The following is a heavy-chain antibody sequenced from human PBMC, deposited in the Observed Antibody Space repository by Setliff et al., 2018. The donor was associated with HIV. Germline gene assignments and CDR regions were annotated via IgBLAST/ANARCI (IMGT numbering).Heavy chain of an antibody. D-gene: IGHD3-9*01. CDR3: ARVYYDLLAAEAANFDY. J-gene: IGHJ4*02. Sequence: GGSLRLSCAASGFTFSDYYLNWFRLAPGKGLEWISHITNTGSSTNYADSVKGRFTISRDNARNSLHLQMNSLRVEDTAVYYCARVYYDLLAAEAANFDYWGQGTLVTVSS. CDR2: ITNTGSST. CDR1: GFTFSDYY. V-gene: IGHV3-11*04.